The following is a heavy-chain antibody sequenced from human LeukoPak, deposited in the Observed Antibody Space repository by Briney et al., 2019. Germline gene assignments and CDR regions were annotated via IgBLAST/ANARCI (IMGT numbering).Heavy chain of an antibody. D-gene: IGHD3-10*01. CDR2: IYYSGST. J-gene: IGHJ4*02. CDR1: GGSISSYY. Sequence: PSETLSLTCTVSGGSISSYYWSWIRQPPGKGLEWIGYIYYSGSTNYRPSLKSRVTISVDTSKNQFSLKLSSVTAADTAVYYCARHVLLWFGELAYYFDYWGQGTLVTVSS. V-gene: IGHV4-59*08. CDR3: ARHVLLWFGELAYYFDY.